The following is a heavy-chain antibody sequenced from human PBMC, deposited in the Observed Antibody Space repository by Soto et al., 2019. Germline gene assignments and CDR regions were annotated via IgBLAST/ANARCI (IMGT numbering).Heavy chain of an antibody. CDR1: GYTFTSYS. Sequence: ASVKVSCKASGYTFTSYSIHWVRQAPGQGLEWMGWINAGNGNTNYAQKFQGRVTITRDTSASTAYMELSSLTSEDTAVYYCASSYYYGSGSYYKYYGMDVWGQGTTVTVSS. J-gene: IGHJ6*02. CDR3: ASSYYYGSGSYYKYYGMDV. D-gene: IGHD3-10*01. CDR2: INAGNGNT. V-gene: IGHV1-3*01.